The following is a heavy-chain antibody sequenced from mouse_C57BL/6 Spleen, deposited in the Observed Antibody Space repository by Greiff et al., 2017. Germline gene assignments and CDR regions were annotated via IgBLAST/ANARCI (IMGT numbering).Heavy chain of an antibody. Sequence: EVKLMESGGGLVQPGGSMKLSCVASGFTFSNYWMNWVRQSPEKGLEWVAQIRLKSDNYATHYAESVKGRFTISRDDSKSSVYLQMNNLRAEDTGIYYCTDYDYPYYAMDYWGQGTSVTVSS. J-gene: IGHJ4*01. D-gene: IGHD2-4*01. CDR3: TDYDYPYYAMDY. CDR1: GFTFSNYW. V-gene: IGHV6-3*01. CDR2: IRLKSDNYAT.